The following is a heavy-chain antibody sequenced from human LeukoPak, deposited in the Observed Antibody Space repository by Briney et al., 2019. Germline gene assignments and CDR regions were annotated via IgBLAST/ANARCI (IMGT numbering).Heavy chain of an antibody. V-gene: IGHV3-21*01. CDR2: ISSSSSYI. D-gene: IGHD2-2*01. CDR3: ARDRCSSTSCFNDY. CDR1: GFTFSTST. J-gene: IGHJ4*02. Sequence: GGSLRLSCAASGFTFSTSTMNWVRQAPGKGLEWVSSISSSSSYIYYADSVKGRFTISRDNAKNSLYLQMNSLRAEDTAVYYCARDRCSSTSCFNDYWGQGTLVTVSS.